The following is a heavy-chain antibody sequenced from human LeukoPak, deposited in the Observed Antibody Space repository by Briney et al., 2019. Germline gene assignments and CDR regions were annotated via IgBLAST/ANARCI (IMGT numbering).Heavy chain of an antibody. D-gene: IGHD1-7*01. CDR3: ARVGTTVWDYFDY. J-gene: IGHJ4*02. CDR2: INHSGST. CDR1: GGSFSGYY. Sequence: KPSETLSLTCAVYGGSFSGYYWSWIRQPPGKGLEWIGEINHSGSTNYNPSLESRVTISVDTSKNQFSLQLNSVTPEDTAVYYCARVGTTVWDYFDYWGQGTLVTVSS. V-gene: IGHV4-34*01.